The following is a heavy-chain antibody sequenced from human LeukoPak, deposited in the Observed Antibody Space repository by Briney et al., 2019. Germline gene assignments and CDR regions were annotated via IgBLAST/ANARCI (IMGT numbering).Heavy chain of an antibody. CDR2: ISGSGGST. Sequence: GGSLRLSCAAFGFTFSNGMHWVRQTPGKGLEWVSAISGSGGSTYYADSVKGRFTISRDNSKNTLYLQMNSLRAEDTAVYYCAKDRKGNDYGDPDAFDIWGQGTMVTVSS. J-gene: IGHJ3*02. V-gene: IGHV3-23*01. D-gene: IGHD4-17*01. CDR3: AKDRKGNDYGDPDAFDI. CDR1: GFTFSNG.